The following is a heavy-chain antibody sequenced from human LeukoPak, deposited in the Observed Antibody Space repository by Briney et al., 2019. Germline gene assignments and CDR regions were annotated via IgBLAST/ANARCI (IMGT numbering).Heavy chain of an antibody. Sequence: GGSLRLSCAASGFTFSSYSMNWVRQAPGKGLEWVSYISSASSSIYYADSEKGRFTISRDNAKNSLFLQMNSLRAEDTAVYYCARLPAYCSSTSCYYDYWGQGTLVTVSS. CDR3: ARLPAYCSSTSCYYDY. V-gene: IGHV3-48*04. D-gene: IGHD2-2*01. CDR2: ISSASSSI. CDR1: GFTFSSYS. J-gene: IGHJ4*02.